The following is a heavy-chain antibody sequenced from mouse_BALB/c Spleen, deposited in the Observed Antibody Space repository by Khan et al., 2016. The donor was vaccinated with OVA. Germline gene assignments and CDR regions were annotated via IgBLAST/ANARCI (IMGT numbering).Heavy chain of an antibody. CDR3: ARRGRYGIFVY. CDR2: INPSTDYT. V-gene: IGHV1-7*01. J-gene: IGHJ3*01. CDR1: GYTIISYW. Sequence: VQLQQSGTELAKPGASVKMSCKASGYTIISYWMHWVKQRHGQGLEWIGYINPSTDYTEYNQKFKDKAKLTTDKSSKTAYMQPSSLTSEVSAVYYCARRGRYGIFVYWGQGTRLTVSA. D-gene: IGHD2-1*01.